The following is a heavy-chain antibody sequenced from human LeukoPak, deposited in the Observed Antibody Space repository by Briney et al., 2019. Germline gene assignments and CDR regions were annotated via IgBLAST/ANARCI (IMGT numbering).Heavy chain of an antibody. V-gene: IGHV4-4*07. D-gene: IGHD3-10*01. Sequence: SETLSLTCTVSGGSISSFYWSWIRQPAGKGLEWIGRIYTSGSTNYNPSLKSRVTMSVDTSKNQFSLKLSSVTAADTAVYYCARTRTRTITMVRGGTPPCWFDPWGQGTLVTVSS. CDR1: GGSISSFY. J-gene: IGHJ5*02. CDR2: IYTSGST. CDR3: ARTRTRTITMVRGGTPPCWFDP.